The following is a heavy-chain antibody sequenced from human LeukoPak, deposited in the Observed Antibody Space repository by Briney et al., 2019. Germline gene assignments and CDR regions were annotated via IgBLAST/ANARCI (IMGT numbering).Heavy chain of an antibody. CDR2: IYSGGST. Sequence: GGSLRLSCAASGFTVSSNYMSWVRQAPGKGLEWVSVIYSGGSTYYADSVKGRFTISRDNSKNTLYLQMNSLRAEDTAVYYCASSYSSSWDHFDYWGQGTLVTVSS. CDR3: ASSYSSSWDHFDY. D-gene: IGHD6-13*01. V-gene: IGHV3-53*01. CDR1: GFTVSSNY. J-gene: IGHJ4*02.